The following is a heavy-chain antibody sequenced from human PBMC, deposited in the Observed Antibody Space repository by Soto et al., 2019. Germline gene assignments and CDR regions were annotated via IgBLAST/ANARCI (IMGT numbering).Heavy chain of an antibody. J-gene: IGHJ5*01. CDR2: INHSGST. CDR3: ARGGGYCSGGSCYSGNWFDS. Sequence: SETLSLTCAVYGGSFSGYYWSWIRQPPGEGLEWIGEINHSGSTNYNPSLKSRVTISVDTSKNQFSLKLSSVTAADTAVYYCARGGGYCSGGSCYSGNWFDSWGQGTLVTVSS. V-gene: IGHV4-34*01. D-gene: IGHD2-15*01. CDR1: GGSFSGYY.